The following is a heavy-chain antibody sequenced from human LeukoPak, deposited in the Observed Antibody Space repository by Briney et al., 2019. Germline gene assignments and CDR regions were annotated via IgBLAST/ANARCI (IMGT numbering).Heavy chain of an antibody. D-gene: IGHD1-1*01. Sequence: GGSLRLSCAASGFTFSNYWMSWVRQAPGEGLEWVANIKEDGSEKYYVDSVKGRFTISRDNARNSVYLQMNSLRAEDTAVYYYARKTGTTGEAFDYWGQGTLVTVSS. CDR2: IKEDGSEK. CDR3: ARKTGTTGEAFDY. CDR1: GFTFSNYW. J-gene: IGHJ4*02. V-gene: IGHV3-7*03.